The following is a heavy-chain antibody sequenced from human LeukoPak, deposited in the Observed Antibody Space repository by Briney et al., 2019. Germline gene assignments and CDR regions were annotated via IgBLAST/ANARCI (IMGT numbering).Heavy chain of an antibody. D-gene: IGHD1-26*01. V-gene: IGHV3-23*01. CDR1: GFTFSSCA. CDR3: ARDLGGRSGPLFDF. CDR2: ISGSGATT. J-gene: IGHJ4*02. Sequence: GGSLRLSCAASGFTFSSCAMTWVRQAPGKGLEWVSSISGSGATTYYVDSVKGRFTISRDNSNNTVYLQMNSLRAEDTAVYYCARDLGGRSGPLFDFWGQGTLVTVSS.